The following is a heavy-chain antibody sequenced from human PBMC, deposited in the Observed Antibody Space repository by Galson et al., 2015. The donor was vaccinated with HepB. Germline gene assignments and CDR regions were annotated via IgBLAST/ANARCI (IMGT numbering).Heavy chain of an antibody. D-gene: IGHD3-10*01. CDR1: GGSLNNYF. V-gene: IGHV4-34*01. CDR3: ARAYYGSGSYYHWFDP. J-gene: IGHJ5*02. Sequence: ETLSLTCTVFGGSLNNYFWSWIRQSPGKGLEWIGEINQRGNTNYNPSVKSRVSMSVDTFKNEFSLKVTSLTAADTAVYYCARAYYGSGSYYHWFDPWGQGTLVTVSS. CDR2: INQRGNT.